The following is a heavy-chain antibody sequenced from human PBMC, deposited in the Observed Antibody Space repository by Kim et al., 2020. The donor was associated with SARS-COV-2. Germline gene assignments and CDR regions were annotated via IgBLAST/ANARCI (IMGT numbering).Heavy chain of an antibody. V-gene: IGHV5-51*01. J-gene: IGHJ5*02. CDR3: ARRRGGWYGEDNWFDP. Sequence: GESLKISCKGSGYSFTSYWIGWVRQMPGKGLEWMGIIYPGDSDTRYSPSFQGQVTISADKSISTAYLQWSSLKASDTAMYYCARRRGGWYGEDNWFDPWGQGTLVTVSS. CDR1: GYSFTSYW. D-gene: IGHD6-19*01. CDR2: IYPGDSDT.